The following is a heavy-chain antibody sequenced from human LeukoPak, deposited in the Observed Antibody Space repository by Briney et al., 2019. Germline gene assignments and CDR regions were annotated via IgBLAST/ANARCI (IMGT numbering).Heavy chain of an antibody. CDR1: GFTLSNYW. V-gene: IGHV3-7*03. CDR3: ARFRTVAGNPLDY. J-gene: IGHJ4*02. CDR2: INPDESEK. D-gene: IGHD6-19*01. Sequence: GGSLRLSCAASGFTLSNYWMSWVRQAPGRGLEWVANINPDESEKYCEDSVKGRFTISRDNADNSLYLHMNTLRAEDTAVYYCARFRTVAGNPLDYWGQGTLVTVSS.